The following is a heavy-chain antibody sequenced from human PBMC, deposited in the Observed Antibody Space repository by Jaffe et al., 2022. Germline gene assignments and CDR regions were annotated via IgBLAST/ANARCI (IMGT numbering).Heavy chain of an antibody. D-gene: IGHD5-18*01. CDR1: GYSFTSYW. Sequence: EVQLVQSGAEVKKPGESLKISCKGSGYSFTSYWIGWVRQMPGKGLEWMGIIYPGDSDTRYSPSFQGQVTISADKSISTAYLQWSSLKASDTAMYYCARRVDTAMITYRAFDIWGQGTMITVSS. J-gene: IGHJ3*02. CDR2: IYPGDSDT. CDR3: ARRVDTAMITYRAFDI. V-gene: IGHV5-51*03.